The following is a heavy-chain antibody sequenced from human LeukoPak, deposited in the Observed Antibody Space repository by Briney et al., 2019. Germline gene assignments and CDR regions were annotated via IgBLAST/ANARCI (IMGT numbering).Heavy chain of an antibody. J-gene: IGHJ6*04. CDR2: ISSSGGSK. D-gene: IGHD3-10*02. CDR1: GFTFSSYE. V-gene: IGHV3-48*03. Sequence: GGSLRLSCAASGFTFSSYEMNWVRQAPGKGLEWVSYISSSGGSKYYADSVKGRFTISRDNGKNSLYLQMNSLRAEDTAVYYCAELGITMIGGVWGKGTTVTISS. CDR3: AELGITMIGGV.